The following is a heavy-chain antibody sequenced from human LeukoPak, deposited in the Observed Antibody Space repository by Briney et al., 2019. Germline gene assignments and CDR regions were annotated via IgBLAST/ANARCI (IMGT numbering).Heavy chain of an antibody. CDR1: GFTFSNYG. J-gene: IGHJ4*02. CDR2: IWYDGSNK. D-gene: IGHD3-10*01. V-gene: IGHV3-33*08. Sequence: PGGSLRLSCAASGFTFSNYGMHWVRQAPGKGLEWVAIIWYDGSNKYYADSVKGRFTISRDNSKNTLYLQMNSLRAEDTAVYYCARDLSSGIYDYWGQGTLVTVSS. CDR3: ARDLSSGIYDY.